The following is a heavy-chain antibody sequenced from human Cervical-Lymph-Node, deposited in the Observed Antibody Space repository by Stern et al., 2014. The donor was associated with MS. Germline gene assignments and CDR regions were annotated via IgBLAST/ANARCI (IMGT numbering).Heavy chain of an antibody. J-gene: IGHJ4*02. CDR3: ARDAPYYYYDSGPFFDY. V-gene: IGHV1-18*01. D-gene: IGHD3-10*01. CDR2: ISAYNGNT. Sequence: QVQLVESGAEVKKPGASVQVSCKASGYTFTSYGISWVRQAPGQGLEWMGWISAYNGNTNYAQKLQGRVTMTTDTSTSTAYMELRSLRSDDTAVYYCARDAPYYYYDSGPFFDYWGQGTLVTVSS. CDR1: GYTFTSYG.